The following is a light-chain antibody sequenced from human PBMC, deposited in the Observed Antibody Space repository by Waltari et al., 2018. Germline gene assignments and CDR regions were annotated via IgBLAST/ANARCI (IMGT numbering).Light chain of an antibody. J-gene: IGLJ3*02. V-gene: IGLV2-23*01. Sequence: QSALTQPASVSESPGQSITISCTGPSSDVGSYNLLSWYHQPPGKAPKRFIYEDTKRPSGVSNRFSGSKSGNTASLTISGLQAEDEAVYYCCSYAASTISWVFGGGTKLTVL. CDR2: EDT. CDR3: CSYAASTISWV. CDR1: SSDVGSYNL.